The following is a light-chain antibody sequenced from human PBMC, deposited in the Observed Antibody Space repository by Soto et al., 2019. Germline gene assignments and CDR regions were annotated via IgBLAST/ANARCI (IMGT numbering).Light chain of an antibody. CDR1: QSVSRYY. V-gene: IGKV3-20*01. CDR3: HLYGNSNT. J-gene: IGKJ2*01. CDR2: AAS. Sequence: EFVLTQSPGTLSLSAGERATLSCRASQSVSRYYLAWYQQKPGQAPRLLIYAASSRATGIPDRFSGSGSGTDFTLTISRLEPEDFAVYYCHLYGNSNTFGQGTKLDIK.